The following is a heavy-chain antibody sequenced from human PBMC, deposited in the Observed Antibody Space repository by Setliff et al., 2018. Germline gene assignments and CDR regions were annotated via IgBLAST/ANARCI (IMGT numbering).Heavy chain of an antibody. D-gene: IGHD2-15*01. CDR2: INQAGSAE. CDR3: ARDVSGAGGFSGDI. J-gene: IGHJ3*02. Sequence: GGSLRLSCEGSGFTFSSLWMSWVRQSPGKGLEWVANINQAGSAEFYVDSVKGRFTISRDNAKNSLYLQMNSLRAEDTAVYFCARDVSGAGGFSGDIWGQGTLVTVSS. CDR1: GFTFSSLW. V-gene: IGHV3-7*01.